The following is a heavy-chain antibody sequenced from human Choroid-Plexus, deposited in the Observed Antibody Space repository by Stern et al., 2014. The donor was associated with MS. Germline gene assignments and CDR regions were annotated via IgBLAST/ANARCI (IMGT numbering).Heavy chain of an antibody. D-gene: IGHD2/OR15-2a*01. CDR2: VSYDGSNK. CDR3: AKDRQYLTYFFDH. CDR1: GFTFGSCA. V-gene: IGHV3-30*18. J-gene: IGHJ5*02. Sequence: QLVESGGGVVQAGRPLRLSCVASGFTFGSCAMHWVRPAPGKGLEWVAGVSYDGSNKYYADSVKGRFTISRDNSQNTLYMQMSSLRPEDTAVYYCAKDRQYLTYFFDHWGQGSLVTVSS.